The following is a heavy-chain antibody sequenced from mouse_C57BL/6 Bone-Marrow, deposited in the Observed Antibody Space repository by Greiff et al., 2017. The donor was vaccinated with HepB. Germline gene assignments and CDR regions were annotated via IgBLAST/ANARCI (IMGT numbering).Heavy chain of an antibody. V-gene: IGHV5-12*01. Sequence: EVMLVESGGGLVQPGGSLKLSCAASGFTFSDYYMYWVRQTPEKRLEWVAYISNGGGSTYYPDTVKGRFTISRDNAKNTLYLQMSRLKSEDTAMYYCARHPSYLYYYGSRNWYFDVWGTGTTVTVSS. D-gene: IGHD1-1*01. CDR2: ISNGGGST. CDR3: ARHPSYLYYYGSRNWYFDV. J-gene: IGHJ1*03. CDR1: GFTFSDYY.